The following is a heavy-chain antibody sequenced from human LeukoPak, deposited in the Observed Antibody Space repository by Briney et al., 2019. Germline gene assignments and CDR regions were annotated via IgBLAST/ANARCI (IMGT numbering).Heavy chain of an antibody. Sequence: PGGPLRLSCAASGFTFSNHNMNWVRQAPGKGLEWVSGINWNGGSTGYADSVKGRFTISRDNAKNSLYVQMNSLRAEDTALYYCARGGYSGSYFAYWGQGTLVTVSS. CDR1: GFTFSNHN. CDR3: ARGGYSGSYFAY. J-gene: IGHJ4*02. CDR2: INWNGGST. D-gene: IGHD1-26*01. V-gene: IGHV3-20*04.